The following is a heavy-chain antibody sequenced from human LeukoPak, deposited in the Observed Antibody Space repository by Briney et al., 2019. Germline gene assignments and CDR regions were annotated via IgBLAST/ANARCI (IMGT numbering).Heavy chain of an antibody. Sequence: ASVKVSCKASGYTFTSYYMHWVRQAPGQGLEWMGWINPDSGGTNYAQKFQGRVTVTRDTSISTAYMELSRLRSDDTAMYYCARDRVRYYDTSGSSLSWGQGTLVTVSS. CDR2: INPDSGGT. CDR3: ARDRVRYYDTSGSSLS. D-gene: IGHD3-22*01. V-gene: IGHV1-2*02. J-gene: IGHJ4*02. CDR1: GYTFTSYY.